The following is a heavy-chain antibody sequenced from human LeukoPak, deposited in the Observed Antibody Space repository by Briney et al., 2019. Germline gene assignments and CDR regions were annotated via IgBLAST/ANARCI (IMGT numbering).Heavy chain of an antibody. Sequence: ASVKVSCKASGYTFTSYYMHWVRQAPGQGLEWMVIINPSGGSTSYAQKFQGRVTMTRDTSTSTVYMELSSLSSEDTAVYYCARNRGSIYPFDYWGKGNLVTVFS. D-gene: IGHD3-10*01. V-gene: IGHV1-46*01. CDR3: ARNRGSIYPFDY. CDR2: INPSGGST. J-gene: IGHJ4*02. CDR1: GYTFTSYY.